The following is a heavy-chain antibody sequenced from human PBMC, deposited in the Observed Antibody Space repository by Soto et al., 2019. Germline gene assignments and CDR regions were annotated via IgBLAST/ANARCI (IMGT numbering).Heavy chain of an antibody. CDR3: ARDHRGYNYGPFDY. V-gene: IGHV3-53*05. Sequence: PGGSLRLSCAASGFTVSSNYMSWVRQAPGKGLEWVSVIYSGGSTYYADSVKGRFTISRDNSKNTLYLQMNGLTAEDTAMYFCARDHRGYNYGPFDYWGQGTLVTVSS. CDR1: GFTVSSNY. J-gene: IGHJ4*02. D-gene: IGHD5-18*01. CDR2: IYSGGST.